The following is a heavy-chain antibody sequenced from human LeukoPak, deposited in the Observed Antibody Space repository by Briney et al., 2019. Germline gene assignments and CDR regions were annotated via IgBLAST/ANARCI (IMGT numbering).Heavy chain of an antibody. CDR3: ARDVGRFGELLNNWFDP. D-gene: IGHD3-10*01. Sequence: GGSLRLSCAASGFTFSSYSMNWVRQAPGKGLEWVAVISYDGSNKYYADSVKGRFTISRDNSKNTLYLQMNSLRAEDTAVYYCARDVGRFGELLNNWFDPWGQGTLVTVSS. CDR2: ISYDGSNK. J-gene: IGHJ5*02. V-gene: IGHV3-30*03. CDR1: GFTFSSYS.